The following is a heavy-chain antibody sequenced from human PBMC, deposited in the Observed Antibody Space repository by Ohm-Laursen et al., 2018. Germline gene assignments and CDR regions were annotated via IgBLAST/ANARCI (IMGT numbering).Heavy chain of an antibody. CDR1: GFTFSNYW. V-gene: IGHV3-7*01. CDR3: ASDPPSSGWSFSR. Sequence: SPRLSCAASGFTFSNYWMSWVRQAPGKGLEWVANIKQDGSEKYYVDSVTGRFTISRDNSKNTLYLQMSSLTVDDTAVYYCASDPPSSGWSFSRWGQGTLVTVSS. J-gene: IGHJ4*02. CDR2: IKQDGSEK. D-gene: IGHD6-19*01.